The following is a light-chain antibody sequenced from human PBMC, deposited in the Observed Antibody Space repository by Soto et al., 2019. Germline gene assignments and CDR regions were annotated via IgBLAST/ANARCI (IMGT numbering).Light chain of an antibody. Sequence: QSAPIQPASVSGSPGQSITISCTGSSSDVGIFNLVSWYQQYPGKAPKLVLYEVSKWPSGISHRFSGSKSGNTASLTISGLQAEDEADYYCCSYAGSRTWVFGAGTKLTVL. V-gene: IGLV2-23*02. CDR2: EVS. J-gene: IGLJ3*02. CDR3: CSYAGSRTWV. CDR1: SSDVGIFNL.